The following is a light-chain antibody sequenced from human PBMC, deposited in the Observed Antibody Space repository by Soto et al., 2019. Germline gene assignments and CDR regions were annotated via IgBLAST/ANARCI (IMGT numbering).Light chain of an antibody. CDR3: QQYDNFPPLT. V-gene: IGKV1-33*01. Sequence: DIQMTQSPSSLSASVGDRVTITCQASQDISNNLNWYQQKPGKAPKLLIYDASNLETGVPSRFSGSGSGTDFTFTISSLQPEDIATYYCQQYDNFPPLTFGGGTKVEIK. CDR1: QDISNN. CDR2: DAS. J-gene: IGKJ4*01.